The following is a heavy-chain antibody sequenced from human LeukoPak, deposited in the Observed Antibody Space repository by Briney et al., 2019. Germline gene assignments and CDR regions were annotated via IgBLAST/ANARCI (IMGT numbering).Heavy chain of an antibody. CDR1: GFTFSSYA. D-gene: IGHD5-24*01. V-gene: IGHV3-23*01. CDR3: AKDPERWLQLRLGFSD. J-gene: IGHJ4*02. Sequence: PGGSLRLSCAASGFTFSSYAMSWVRQAPGMGLEWVSSIGSSGDITYYADSVKGRFTISRDNSKNTLYLQMNSLRAEDTAVYYCAKDPERWLQLRLGFSDWGQGTLVTVSS. CDR2: IGSSGDIT.